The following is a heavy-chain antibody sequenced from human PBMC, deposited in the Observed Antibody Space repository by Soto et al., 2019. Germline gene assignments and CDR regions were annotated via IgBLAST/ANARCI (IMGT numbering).Heavy chain of an antibody. J-gene: IGHJ3*02. V-gene: IGHV3-15*01. CDR1: GFTFSNAW. D-gene: IGHD3-3*01. Sequence: GGSLRLSCAASGFTFSNAWMSWVRQAPGKGLEWVGRIKSKTDGGTTDYAAPVKGRFTISRDDSKNTLYLQMNSLKTEDTAVYYCTTDPYYDFWSGYYRPDAFDIWGQGTMVTVSS. CDR2: IKSKTDGGTT. CDR3: TTDPYYDFWSGYYRPDAFDI.